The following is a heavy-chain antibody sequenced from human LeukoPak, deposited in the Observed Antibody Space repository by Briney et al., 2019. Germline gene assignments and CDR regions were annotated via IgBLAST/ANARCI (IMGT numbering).Heavy chain of an antibody. D-gene: IGHD6-13*01. V-gene: IGHV4-59*01. Sequence: SETLSLTCTVSGGSISSYYWSWIRQPPGKGLEWIGYIYYSGSTNYNPSLKSRVTISVDTSKNQFSLKLSSVTAADTAVYYCARDNAGANWLDPWGQGTLVTVSS. CDR2: IYYSGST. CDR1: GGSISSYY. CDR3: ARDNAGANWLDP. J-gene: IGHJ5*02.